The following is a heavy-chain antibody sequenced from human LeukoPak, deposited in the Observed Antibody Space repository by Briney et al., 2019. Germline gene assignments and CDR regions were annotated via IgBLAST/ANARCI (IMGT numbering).Heavy chain of an antibody. V-gene: IGHV4-59*08. D-gene: IGHD2-15*01. J-gene: IGHJ4*02. CDR3: ARRSCGGSCYMED. Sequence: SETLSLTCTVAGGSISSYYWSWIRQPPGKGLEWIGYIYYSGSTNYNPSLKSRVTISVDTSKNQFSLKLSSVTAADTAVYYCARRSCGGSCYMEDWGQGTLVTVSS. CDR1: GGSISSYY. CDR2: IYYSGST.